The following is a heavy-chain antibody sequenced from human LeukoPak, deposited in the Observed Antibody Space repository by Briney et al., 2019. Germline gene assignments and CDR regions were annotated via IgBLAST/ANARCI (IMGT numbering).Heavy chain of an antibody. D-gene: IGHD1-26*01. CDR2: IYNSGTT. CDR1: GGSFSYYY. V-gene: IGHV4-4*07. CDR3: ARDRLGATGHWRIDV. J-gene: IGHJ2*01. Sequence: PSETLSLTCTVSGGSFSYYYWTWIRQPAGKRLEWIGRIYNSGTTNYSPSLESRVTMSLDTSKNRFSLSLSSVTAADTAVYYCARDRLGATGHWRIDVWGRGTLVTVSS.